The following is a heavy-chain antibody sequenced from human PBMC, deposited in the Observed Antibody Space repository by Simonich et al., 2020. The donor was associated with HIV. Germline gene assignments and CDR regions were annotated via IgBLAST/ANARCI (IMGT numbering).Heavy chain of an antibody. Sequence: QVHLQQWGAGLLKPSETLSLTCTVSGGSISSDGYYWSWIRQHPGKGLEWIGYIYYSGNTYYNPSLKSRVTISVDTSKNQFSLKLSSVTAADTAVYYCARVGIRMYAFDIWGQGTMVTVSS. CDR3: ARVGIRMYAFDI. J-gene: IGHJ3*02. V-gene: IGHV4-31*03. D-gene: IGHD1-20*01. CDR1: GGSISSDGYY. CDR2: IYYSGNT.